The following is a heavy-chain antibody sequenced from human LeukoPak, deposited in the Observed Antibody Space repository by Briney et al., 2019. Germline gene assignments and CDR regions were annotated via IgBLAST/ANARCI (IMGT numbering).Heavy chain of an antibody. V-gene: IGHV1-46*01. CDR2: IYPRDGST. CDR3: ARPSFHCSSTSCYTGYGMDV. Sequence: GASVKVSCKASGYTFTSNYIHWVRQAPGQGLEWMGMIYPRDGSTSYAQKFQGRVTVTRDTSTSTVHMELRSLRSDDTAVYYCARPSFHCSSTSCYTGYGMDVWGQGTTVTVSS. D-gene: IGHD2-2*02. CDR1: GYTFTSNY. J-gene: IGHJ6*02.